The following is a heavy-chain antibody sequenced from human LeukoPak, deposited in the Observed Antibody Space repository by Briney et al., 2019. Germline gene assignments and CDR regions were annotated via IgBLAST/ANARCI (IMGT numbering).Heavy chain of an antibody. J-gene: IGHJ3*02. V-gene: IGHV4-59*01. CDR3: ARERDIVVVPEGRAFDI. Sequence: SETLSLTCTVSGGSISSYYWSWIRQPPGKGLEWIGYIYYSGSTNYNPSLKSRVTISVDTSKNQFSLKLSSVTAADTAVYYCARERDIVVVPEGRAFDIWGQGTMVTVSS. CDR1: GGSISSYY. CDR2: IYYSGST. D-gene: IGHD2-2*01.